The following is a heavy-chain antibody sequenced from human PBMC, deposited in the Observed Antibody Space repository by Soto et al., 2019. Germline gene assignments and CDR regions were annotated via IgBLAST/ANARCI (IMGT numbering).Heavy chain of an antibody. CDR1: GYTLTELS. CDR3: ATQLRNVTKGPYYYYYMDV. D-gene: IGHD4-4*01. Sequence: ASVKVSCKVSGYTLTELSMHWVRQAPGKGLEWMGGFDPEDGETIYAQKCQGRVTMTEDTSTDTAYMELSSLRSEGTAVYYCATQLRNVTKGPYYYYYMDVWGKAITVTVPS. J-gene: IGHJ6*03. V-gene: IGHV1-24*01. CDR2: FDPEDGET.